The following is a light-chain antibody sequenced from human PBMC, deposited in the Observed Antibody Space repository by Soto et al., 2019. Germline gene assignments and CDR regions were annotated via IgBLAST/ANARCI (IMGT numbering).Light chain of an antibody. J-gene: IGLJ1*01. V-gene: IGLV1-40*01. CDR2: GNS. CDR1: RSNIGAGYD. Sequence: QSALTQPPSVSGAPGQRVTISCTGSRSNIGAGYDVHWYQQLPGTAPKLLIYGNSNRPSGVPDRFSASKSGTSASLAITGLQAEDEADYYCQSYDSSLSGSKVFGTGTKVTVL. CDR3: QSYDSSLSGSKV.